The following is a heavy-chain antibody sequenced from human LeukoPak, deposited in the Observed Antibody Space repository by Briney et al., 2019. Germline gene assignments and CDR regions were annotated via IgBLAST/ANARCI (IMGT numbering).Heavy chain of an antibody. Sequence: ASVKVSCKTSGYTFTSYYMHWVRQPPGQGLEWMGIINPSGGSTSYAQKFQGRVTMNRDMSTSTVYMELSSLRAEDTAVYYCARDSEDTTMGPGYWGQGTLVTVSS. CDR2: INPSGGST. D-gene: IGHD5-18*01. J-gene: IGHJ4*02. CDR3: ARDSEDTTMGPGY. CDR1: GYTFTSYY. V-gene: IGHV1-46*01.